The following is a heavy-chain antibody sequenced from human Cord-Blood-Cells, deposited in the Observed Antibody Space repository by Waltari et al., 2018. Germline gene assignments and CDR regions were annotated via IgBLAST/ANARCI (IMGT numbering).Heavy chain of an antibody. J-gene: IGHJ6*02. D-gene: IGHD2-15*01. CDR1: GGTFSSYA. CDR3: ARGGAATRRDYYYYGMDV. V-gene: IGHV1-69*01. Sequence: QVQLVQSGAEVKKPGSSVKVSCKASGGTFSSYAISWVRQAPGQGVEWMGGINPIFGTANDAQKFQGRVTITADESTSTAYMELSSLRSEDTAVYYCARGGAATRRDYYYYGMDVWGQGTTVTVSS. CDR2: INPIFGTA.